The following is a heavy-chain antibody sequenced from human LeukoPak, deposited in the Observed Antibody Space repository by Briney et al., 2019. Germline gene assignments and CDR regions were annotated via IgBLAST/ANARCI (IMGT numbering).Heavy chain of an antibody. CDR1: GGSLSAYY. D-gene: IGHD3-22*01. Sequence: WETLSLTRAVYGGSLSAYYWSWIRQPPGKGLEWIGEINHSGSTNYNPPLKSRVTISVDTSKNQFSLKLSSVTAADTAVYYCARAGPPRLIVVVQKYMDVWGKGTTVTVSS. V-gene: IGHV4-34*01. CDR3: ARAGPPRLIVVVQKYMDV. J-gene: IGHJ6*03. CDR2: INHSGST.